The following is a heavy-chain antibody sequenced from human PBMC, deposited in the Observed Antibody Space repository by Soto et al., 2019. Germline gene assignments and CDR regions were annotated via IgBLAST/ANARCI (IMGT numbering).Heavy chain of an antibody. CDR2: ISYDGSNK. D-gene: IGHD6-13*01. CDR1: GFTFSSYA. V-gene: IGHV3-30-3*01. Sequence: PGVSLRLSCAASGFTFSSYAMHWVRQAPCKGLEWVAVISYDGSNKYYADSVKGRFTISRDNSKNTLYLQMNSLRAEDTAVYYCASGEQQLVYWTNYYYGMDVWGQGTTVTVSS. J-gene: IGHJ6*02. CDR3: ASGEQQLVYWTNYYYGMDV.